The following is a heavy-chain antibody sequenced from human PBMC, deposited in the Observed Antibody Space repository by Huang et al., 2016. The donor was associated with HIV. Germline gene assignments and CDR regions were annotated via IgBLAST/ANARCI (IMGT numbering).Heavy chain of an antibody. J-gene: IGHJ4*02. CDR3: ARLPGSITMIRGVITDPY. Sequence: QLQLQESGPGLVKPSETLSLTCTVSGGSIRSDNYYWGWIRQPPGKGPEWIGGIYYSGRTYYNPSLKRRVTITVDTSKNHFSLGMRSVTAADTAVYYCARLPGSITMIRGVITDPYWGQGTLVTVSS. CDR1: GGSIRSDNYY. V-gene: IGHV4-39*02. CDR2: IYYSGRT. D-gene: IGHD3-10*01.